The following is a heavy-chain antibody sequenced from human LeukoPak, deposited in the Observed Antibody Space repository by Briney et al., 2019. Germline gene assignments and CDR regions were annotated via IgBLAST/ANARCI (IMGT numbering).Heavy chain of an antibody. CDR2: IYYSGST. J-gene: IGHJ4*02. V-gene: IGHV4-59*01. Sequence: SETLSLTCTVSNDSISNYYWSWIRQPPGKGLEWIGYIYYSGSTNYYPSLKSRVTISIDTSKSQFSLKLRSVTAADTAVYYCARGGYSYGIGFDYWGQGALVTVSS. CDR1: NDSISNYY. CDR3: ARGGYSYGIGFDY. D-gene: IGHD5-18*01.